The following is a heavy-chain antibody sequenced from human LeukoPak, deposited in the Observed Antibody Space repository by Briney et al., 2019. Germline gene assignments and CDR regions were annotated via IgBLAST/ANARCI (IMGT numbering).Heavy chain of an antibody. V-gene: IGHV3-9*01. J-gene: IGHJ4*02. Sequence: GRSLRLSCAASGFTFDDYAMHWVRQAPGKGLEWVSGISWNSGSIGYADSVKGRFTISRDNAKNSLYLQMNSLRAEDTALYYCAKDRGSGSYLFLDSWGQGTPVTVSS. CDR1: GFTFDDYA. CDR2: ISWNSGSI. D-gene: IGHD3-10*01. CDR3: AKDRGSGSYLFLDS.